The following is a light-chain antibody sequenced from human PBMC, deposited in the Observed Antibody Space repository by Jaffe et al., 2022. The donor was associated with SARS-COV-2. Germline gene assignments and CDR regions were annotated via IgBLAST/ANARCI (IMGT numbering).Light chain of an antibody. V-gene: IGKV3-20*01. CDR3: QQYGSSPIT. Sequence: EIVLTQSPGTLSLSPGDRATLSCRASESVSGSNLAWYQQKAGQSPRLLISGASTRATGIPDRFRGSGSGTDFTLTISGLEPEDFAVYYCQQYGSSPITFGQGTRLEIK. J-gene: IGKJ5*01. CDR1: ESVSGSN. CDR2: GAS.